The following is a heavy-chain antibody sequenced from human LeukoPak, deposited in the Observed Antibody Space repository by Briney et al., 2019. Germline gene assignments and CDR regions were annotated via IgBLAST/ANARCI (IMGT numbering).Heavy chain of an antibody. V-gene: IGHV1-2*02. CDR2: INPNSGGT. CDR1: GYTFTGYY. J-gene: IGHJ4*02. D-gene: IGHD6-13*01. Sequence: ASVKVSCKASGYTFTGYYMHWVRQAPGQGLEWMGWINPNSGGTNYAQKLQGRVTMTTDTSTSTAYMELRSLRSDDTAVYYCARAEGYSSSWYEIDYWGQGTLVTVSS. CDR3: ARAEGYSSSWYEIDY.